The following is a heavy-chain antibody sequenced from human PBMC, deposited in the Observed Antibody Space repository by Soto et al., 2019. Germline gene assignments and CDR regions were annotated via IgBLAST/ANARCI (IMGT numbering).Heavy chain of an antibody. CDR1: GYTFTSYG. CDR2: ISAYNGNT. V-gene: IGHV1-18*01. J-gene: IGHJ6*02. D-gene: IGHD6-19*01. Sequence: ASVKVSCKASGYTFTSYGISWVRQAPGQVLEWMGWISAYNGNTNYAQKLQGRVTMTTDTSTSTAYMELRSLRSDDTAVYYCAREGVQTYSSGWAYYYGMDVWGQGTTVTVSS. CDR3: AREGVQTYSSGWAYYYGMDV.